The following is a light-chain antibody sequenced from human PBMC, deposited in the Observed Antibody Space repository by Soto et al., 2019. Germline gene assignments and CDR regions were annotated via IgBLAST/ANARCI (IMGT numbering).Light chain of an antibody. J-gene: IGKJ1*01. CDR2: NAA. V-gene: IGKV3-20*01. Sequence: VFNQSLGTQALYPGERATLYYRASQSISSRYLAWYQQKPGQAPRLLIYNAASRATGIPDRFSGSGSGTDFTLTISRLEPEDFAVFYCHQYVNTPWRFGDGTKVDIK. CDR3: HQYVNTPWR. CDR1: QSISSRY.